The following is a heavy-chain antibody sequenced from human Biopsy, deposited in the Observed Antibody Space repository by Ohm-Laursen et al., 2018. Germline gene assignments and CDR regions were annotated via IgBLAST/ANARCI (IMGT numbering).Heavy chain of an antibody. V-gene: IGHV4-59*08. J-gene: IGHJ4*02. CDR2: ISNSGNT. CDR1: GDSIYSSY. Sequence: SQTLSLTCTVSGDSIYSSYWSWIPPAPGKGLVWIGFISNSGNTNSNPSLKSRVTISADTSKNQFPLKLGSVTVADTAVFYCARRGSGGRSFDYWGQGSLVTVSS. D-gene: IGHD2-15*01. CDR3: ARRGSGGRSFDY.